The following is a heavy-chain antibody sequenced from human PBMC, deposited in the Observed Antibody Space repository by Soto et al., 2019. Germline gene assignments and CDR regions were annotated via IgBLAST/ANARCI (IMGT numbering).Heavy chain of an antibody. CDR1: GYTFTSYY. V-gene: IGHV1-46*01. CDR2: INPSGGST. CDR3: GRDMALIAAAGKFIDY. D-gene: IGHD6-13*01. Sequence: ASVKVSCKASGYTFTSYYMHWVRQTPGQGLEWMGIINPSGGSTSYAQKFQGRVTMTRDTSTSTVYMELSSLRSEDTAVYYCGRDMALIAAAGKFIDYWGQGTLVTVSS. J-gene: IGHJ4*02.